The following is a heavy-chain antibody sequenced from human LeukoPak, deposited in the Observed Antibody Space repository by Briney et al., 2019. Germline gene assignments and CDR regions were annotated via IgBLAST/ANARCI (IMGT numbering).Heavy chain of an antibody. J-gene: IGHJ4*02. D-gene: IGHD6-13*01. CDR3: ARAAAGSRYYFDY. Sequence: PSETLSLTCAVSGYSISGAYYWGWIRHTPGKGLECIGSVYHTGSTYYNPSLKSRVTMSVDTSTNQFSLKLTSVTAADTAIYYCARAAAGSRYYFDYWGQGTLVTVYS. CDR2: VYHTGST. V-gene: IGHV4-38-2*01. CDR1: GYSISGAYY.